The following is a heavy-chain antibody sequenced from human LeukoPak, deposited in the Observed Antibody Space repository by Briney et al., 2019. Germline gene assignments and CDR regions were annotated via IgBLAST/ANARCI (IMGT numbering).Heavy chain of an antibody. CDR3: ARIRGLYISGWYGEFDY. CDR2: IYYSGTT. V-gene: IGHV4-59*01. CDR1: GGSINAYY. Sequence: PSETLSLTCHVSGGSINAYYWSWIRQPPGKGLEWIGYIYYSGTTNYNPSLMRRVTISIDTSKNQFSLKLSSVTAAGTAVYYCARIRGLYISGWYGEFDYWGQGTLVTVSS. D-gene: IGHD6-19*01. J-gene: IGHJ4*02.